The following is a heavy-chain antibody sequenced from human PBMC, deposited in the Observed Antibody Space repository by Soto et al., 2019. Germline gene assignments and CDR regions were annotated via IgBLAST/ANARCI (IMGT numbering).Heavy chain of an antibody. CDR1: GFTFSSYA. Sequence: GGSLRLSCAASGFTFSSYAMSWVRQAPGKGLEWVSAISGSGGSTYYAESGKGRFTISRDNSKNTLYLQMNSLRAEDTAVYYCAKIGEWSIAARRGFDYWGQGTLVTVSS. CDR3: AKIGEWSIAARRGFDY. V-gene: IGHV3-23*01. CDR2: ISGSGGST. D-gene: IGHD6-6*01. J-gene: IGHJ4*02.